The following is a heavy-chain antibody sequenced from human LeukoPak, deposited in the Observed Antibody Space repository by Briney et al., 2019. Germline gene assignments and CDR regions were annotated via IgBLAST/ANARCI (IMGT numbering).Heavy chain of an antibody. V-gene: IGHV1-69*13. CDR2: IIPIFGTA. J-gene: IGHJ3*02. Sequence: ASVKVSCKASGGTFSSYAISWVRQAPGQGLEWMGGIIPIFGTANYAQKFQGRVTITADESTSTAYMELSSLRSEDTAVYYCARDREYCSSTSCDPEAFDIWGQGTMVTVSS. CDR1: GGTFSSYA. CDR3: ARDREYCSSTSCDPEAFDI. D-gene: IGHD2-2*01.